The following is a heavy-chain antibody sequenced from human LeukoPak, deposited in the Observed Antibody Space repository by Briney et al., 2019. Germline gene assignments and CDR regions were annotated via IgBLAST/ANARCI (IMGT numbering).Heavy chain of an antibody. D-gene: IGHD5-18*01. J-gene: IGHJ4*02. V-gene: IGHV1-18*01. CDR2: ISAYNGDK. Sequence: ASVTVSCKAPGYTFTSFGISWVRQAPGQGPEWMGWISAYNGDKKYVQKFQGRVTMTTDTPTNTAYMELRSLTSDDTAVYYCARDLGLDTTMIFFDYWGQGTVVTVSS. CDR1: GYTFTSFG. CDR3: ARDLGLDTTMIFFDY.